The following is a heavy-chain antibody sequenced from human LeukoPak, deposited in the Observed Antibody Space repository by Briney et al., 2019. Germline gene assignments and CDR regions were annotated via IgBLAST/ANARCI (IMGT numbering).Heavy chain of an antibody. J-gene: IGHJ4*02. CDR1: GGSFSGYY. Sequence: SETLSLTCAVYGGSFSGYYWSWIRQPPGKGLEWIGEINHSGNTNYNPSLKRRVTISVDTSKNQFSLKLSSVTAADTAVYYCARSRARYCSSTSCLALDYWGQGTLVTVSS. CDR3: ARSRARYCSSTSCLALDY. CDR2: INHSGNT. D-gene: IGHD2-2*01. V-gene: IGHV4-34*01.